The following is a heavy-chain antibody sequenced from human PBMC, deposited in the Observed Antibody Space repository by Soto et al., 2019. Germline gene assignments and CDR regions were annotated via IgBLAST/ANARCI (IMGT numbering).Heavy chain of an antibody. CDR1: GGTFSSYA. CDR2: IIPIFGTA. Sequence: SVKVSCTASGGTFSSYAISWVRQAPGQGLEWMGGIIPIFGTANYAQKFQGRVTITADESTSTAYMELSSLRSEDTAVYYCAMSYFLVIPNAFDSWGQGTMVTGS. V-gene: IGHV1-69*13. J-gene: IGHJ3*02. CDR3: AMSYFLVIPNAFDS. D-gene: IGHD3-9*01.